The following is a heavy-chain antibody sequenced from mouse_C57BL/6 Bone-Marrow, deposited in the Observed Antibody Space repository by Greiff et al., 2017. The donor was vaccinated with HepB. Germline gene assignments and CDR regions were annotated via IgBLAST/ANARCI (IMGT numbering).Heavy chain of an antibody. V-gene: IGHV5-6*02. CDR2: ISSGGSYT. CDR1: GFTFSSYG. J-gene: IGHJ3*01. CDR3: ARLDYGSSWDWFAY. D-gene: IGHD1-1*01. Sequence: EVMLVESGGDLVKPGGSLKLSCAASGFTFSSYGMSWVRQTPDKRLEWVATISSGGSYTYYPASVKGRFTISRDNAKNTLYLQMSSLKSEDTAMYYCARLDYGSSWDWFAYWGQGTLVTVSA.